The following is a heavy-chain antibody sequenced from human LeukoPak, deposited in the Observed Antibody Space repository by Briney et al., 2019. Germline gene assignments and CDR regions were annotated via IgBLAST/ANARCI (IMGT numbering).Heavy chain of an antibody. V-gene: IGHV4-31*03. CDR3: ARKGNSSSWYYYYYYMDV. CDR1: GGSISSGGYY. CDR2: IYYSGST. D-gene: IGHD6-13*01. J-gene: IGHJ6*03. Sequence: SETLSLTCTVSGGSISSGGYYWSWIRQHPGKGLEWIVYIYYSGSTYYNPSLKSRVTISVDTSKNQFSLKLSSVTAADTAVYYCARKGNSSSWYYYYYYMDVWGKGTTVTVSS.